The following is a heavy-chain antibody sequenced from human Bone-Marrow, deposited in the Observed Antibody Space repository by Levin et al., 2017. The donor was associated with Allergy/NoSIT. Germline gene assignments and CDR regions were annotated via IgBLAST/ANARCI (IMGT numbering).Heavy chain of an antibody. CDR1: GFTFNDYT. Sequence: GESLKISCAASGFTFNDYTMHWVRQAPQRGLEWVSLISWDASTTYYADSVRGRFTIFRDNSKNALYLQMNSLTTEDTALYYCAKDLSPRIAVTGNIEYWGQGTLVTVSS. V-gene: IGHV3-43*01. CDR2: ISWDASTT. D-gene: IGHD6-19*01. CDR3: AKDLSPRIAVTGNIEY. J-gene: IGHJ4*02.